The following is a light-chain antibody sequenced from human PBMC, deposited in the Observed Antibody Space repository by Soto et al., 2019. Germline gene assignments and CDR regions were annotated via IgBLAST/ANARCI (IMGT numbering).Light chain of an antibody. CDR1: QSVSSD. V-gene: IGKV3-15*01. J-gene: IGKJ1*01. CDR3: QQYNNWLERT. CDR2: GAS. Sequence: EIVMTQSPATLSVSPGERATLSCRASQSVSSDLAWYQQKPGQAPRLLICGASTRAAGIPARFSGSGSGTEFTLTISSLQSEDFAVYYCQQYNNWLERTFGQGT.